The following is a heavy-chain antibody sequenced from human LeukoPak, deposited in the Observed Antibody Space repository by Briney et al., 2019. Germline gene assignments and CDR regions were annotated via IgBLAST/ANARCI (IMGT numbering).Heavy chain of an antibody. V-gene: IGHV4-4*08. CDR2: VYTSGIT. D-gene: IGHD6-6*01. Sequence: PSETLSLTCTVSGVSVSSYYWHWIRQSPGKGLEWIGFVYTSGITNYNPSLKSRLTISLDTSKNQFSLKLTSVTAADSAVYYCARHAQQLVRNYYFYSMDVWGTGTTVTVPS. CDR3: ARHAQQLVRNYYFYSMDV. J-gene: IGHJ6*03. CDR1: GVSVSSYY.